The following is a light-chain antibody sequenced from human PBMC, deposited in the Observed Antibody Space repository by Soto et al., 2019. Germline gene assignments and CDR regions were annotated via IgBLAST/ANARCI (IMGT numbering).Light chain of an antibody. CDR2: DNN. J-gene: IGLJ1*01. CDR3: GTWDSNLSAYV. CDR1: SSNIGNNY. V-gene: IGLV1-51*01. Sequence: QSVLTQPPSVSAAPGQKVTISCSGSSSNIGNNYVSWYQQLPGTAPKLLIYDNNKRPSGIPDRFSGSKSGTSATLGITGLQTGDEADYYCGTWDSNLSAYVFGTGNKLTVL.